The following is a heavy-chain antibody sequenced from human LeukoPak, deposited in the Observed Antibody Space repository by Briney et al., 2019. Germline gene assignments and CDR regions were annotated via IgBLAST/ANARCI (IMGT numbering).Heavy chain of an antibody. CDR3: ARAISSSWYHHDC. V-gene: IGHV1-18*01. Sequence: ASVKVCCKASGYTFTTYAISWVRQAPGQGLEWMGWTSTYNGNTNYAQKFQGRVAMTTDTSTSTVYMELRSLRYDDTAIYYCARAISSSWYHHDCCGQGTLVTFSS. D-gene: IGHD6-13*01. CDR2: TSTYNGNT. CDR1: GYTFTTYA. J-gene: IGHJ4*02.